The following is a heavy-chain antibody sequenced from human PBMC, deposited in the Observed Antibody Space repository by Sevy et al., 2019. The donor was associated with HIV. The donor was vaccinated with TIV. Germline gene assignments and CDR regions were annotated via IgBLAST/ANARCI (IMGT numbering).Heavy chain of an antibody. CDR3: ARGTTVTTIGWFDP. CDR1: GGSFSGYY. D-gene: IGHD4-17*01. CDR2: INPSGST. Sequence: SETLSLTCAVYGGSFSGYYWSWIRQPPGKGLEWIGEINPSGSTNYNTSLKSRVTISVDTSKNQFSLKLSSVTAADTAVYYCARGTTVTTIGWFDPWGQGTLVTVSS. J-gene: IGHJ5*02. V-gene: IGHV4-34*01.